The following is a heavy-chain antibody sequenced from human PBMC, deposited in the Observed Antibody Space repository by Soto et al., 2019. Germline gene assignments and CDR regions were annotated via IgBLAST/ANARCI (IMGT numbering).Heavy chain of an antibody. J-gene: IGHJ4*02. D-gene: IGHD3-16*02. CDR1: GGSFSGYY. CDR3: ARINTGGVMITFGGVIVDY. CDR2: INHSGST. V-gene: IGHV4-34*01. Sequence: SETLSLTCAVYGGSFSGYYWSWIRQPPGKGLEWIGEINHSGSTIYNPSLKSRVTISIDTSKNQFSLKLSSVTAADTAVYYCARINTGGVMITFGGVIVDYWGLGTLVTVSS.